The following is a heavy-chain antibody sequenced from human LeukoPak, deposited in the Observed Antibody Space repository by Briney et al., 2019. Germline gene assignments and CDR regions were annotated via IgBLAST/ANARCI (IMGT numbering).Heavy chain of an antibody. CDR3: ARNLRVAIAARPSRTFDP. CDR2: MNPNSGNT. J-gene: IGHJ5*02. CDR1: GYTFTSYD. Sequence: ASVKVSCKASGYTFTSYDINWVRQATGKGLEWMGWMNPNSGNTGYAQKFQGRVTMTRNTSISTAYMELSSLRSEDTAVYYCARNLRVAIAARPSRTFDPWGQGTLVTVSP. V-gene: IGHV1-8*01. D-gene: IGHD6-6*01.